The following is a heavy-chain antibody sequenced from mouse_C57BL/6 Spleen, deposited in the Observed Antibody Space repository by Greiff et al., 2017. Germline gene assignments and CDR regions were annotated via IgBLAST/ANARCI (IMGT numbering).Heavy chain of an antibody. V-gene: IGHV2-9*01. Sequence: VQRVESGPGLVAPSPSLSITCTVSGFSFTSYGVDWVRQPPGKGLEWLGVIWGGGSTNYNSALMSSLSISKDNSKSKDFLKMNSLQTDDTAMYYWAKHVLGQGLAYWGQGTLVTVSA. J-gene: IGHJ3*01. CDR3: AKHVLGQGLAY. CDR2: IWGGGST. CDR1: GFSFTSYG. D-gene: IGHD4-1*01.